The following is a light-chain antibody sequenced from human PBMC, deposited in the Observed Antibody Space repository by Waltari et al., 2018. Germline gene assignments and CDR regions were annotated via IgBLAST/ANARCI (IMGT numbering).Light chain of an antibody. V-gene: IGLV1-47*01. CDR3: ATWDDRLTAV. Sequence: QSILTQPPSASGTPGRTVTISCSGSNSNVGANSVCWYQQLPGTAPKLLIFGNNRRPSGVPDRCSGSKSGTSASLAIRGLRSEDEADYYCATWDDRLTAVFGGGTKLTVL. CDR1: NSNVGANS. CDR2: GNN. J-gene: IGLJ2*01.